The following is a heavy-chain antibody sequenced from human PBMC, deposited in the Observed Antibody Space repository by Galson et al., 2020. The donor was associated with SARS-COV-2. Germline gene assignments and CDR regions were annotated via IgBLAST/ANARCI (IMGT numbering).Heavy chain of an antibody. CDR2: INSDGSNT. D-gene: IGHD6-6*01. CDR3: AREVESSSFHFDY. V-gene: IGHV3-74*01. Sequence: GGSLRLSCAASGFTFSSYWMHWVRQAPGKGLVWVSRINSDGSNTNYADSVKGRFTISRDNAKNTLYLQMNSLRAEDTAVYYCAREVESSSFHFDYWGQGTLVTVSS. CDR1: GFTFSSYW. J-gene: IGHJ4*02.